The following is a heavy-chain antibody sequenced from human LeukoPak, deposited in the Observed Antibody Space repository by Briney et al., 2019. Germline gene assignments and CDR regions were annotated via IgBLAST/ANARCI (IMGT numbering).Heavy chain of an antibody. V-gene: IGHV4-31*03. CDR1: GGSISSGGYY. J-gene: IGHJ4*02. CDR3: ARGYDGSGSYLGLYYFDY. D-gene: IGHD3-10*01. Sequence: PSETLSLTCTVSGGSISSGGYYWSWIRQRPGKGLEWIGYIYYSGSTYYNPSLKSRVTISVDTSKNQFSLKLSSVTAADTAVYYCARGYDGSGSYLGLYYFDYWGQGTLVTVSS. CDR2: IYYSGST.